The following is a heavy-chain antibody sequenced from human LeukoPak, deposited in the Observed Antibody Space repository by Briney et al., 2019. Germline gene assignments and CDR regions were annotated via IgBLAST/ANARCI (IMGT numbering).Heavy chain of an antibody. J-gene: IGHJ4*02. CDR2: ISYDGSNK. CDR3: ASPPRYCSGGSCYSVRSYYFDY. Sequence: GGSLRLSCAASGFTFSSYAMHWVRQAPGKGLEWVAVISYDGSNKYYADSVKGRFTISRDNSKNTLYLQMNSLRAEDTAVYYCASPPRYCSGGSCYSVRSYYFDYWGQGTLVTVSS. V-gene: IGHV3-30*04. D-gene: IGHD2-15*01. CDR1: GFTFSSYA.